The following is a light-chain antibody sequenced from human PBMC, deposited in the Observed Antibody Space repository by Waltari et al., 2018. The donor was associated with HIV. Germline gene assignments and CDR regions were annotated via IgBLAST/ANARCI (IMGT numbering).Light chain of an antibody. J-gene: IGLJ3*02. CDR2: KDK. V-gene: IGLV3-25*03. CDR1: ESPDHY. CDR3: QSADSSETLGV. Sequence: YELTQPPSVSVSPGQTAKIICSGDESPDHYAHWYQQRPGQAPVLVIYKDKERPSGIPERFSGSSSGTTATLTISGVLEEDEADYYCQSADSSETLGVFGGGTKLTVL.